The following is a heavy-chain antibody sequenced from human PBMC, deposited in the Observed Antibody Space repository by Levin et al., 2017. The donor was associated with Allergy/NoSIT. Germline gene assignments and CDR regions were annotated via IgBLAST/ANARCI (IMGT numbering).Heavy chain of an antibody. V-gene: IGHV1-18*01. CDR3: ARDEGYCGGDCKIDWFDP. D-gene: IGHD2-21*02. Sequence: GGSLRLSCKASGYTFTSYGISWVRQAPGQGLEWMGWISAYNGNTNYAQKLQGRVTMTTDTSTSTAYMELRSLRSDDTAVYYCARDEGYCGGDCKIDWFDPWGQGTLVTVSS. CDR1: GYTFTSYG. J-gene: IGHJ5*02. CDR2: ISAYNGNT.